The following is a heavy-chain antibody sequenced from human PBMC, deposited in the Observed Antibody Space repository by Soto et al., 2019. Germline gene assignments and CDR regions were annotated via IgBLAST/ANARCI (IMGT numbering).Heavy chain of an antibody. Sequence: QITLKESGPTLVKPAQTLTLTCTFSGFSLSTSGVGVGWIRQPPGKALERLALIYWDDDKRYSPSLKSRLTITKDTSKNQVVLTMTNMDPVDTATYYCARSNIVLMVYAANWFDPWGQGTLVTVSS. J-gene: IGHJ5*02. CDR2: IYWDDDK. D-gene: IGHD2-8*01. CDR3: ARSNIVLMVYAANWFDP. V-gene: IGHV2-5*02. CDR1: GFSLSTSGVG.